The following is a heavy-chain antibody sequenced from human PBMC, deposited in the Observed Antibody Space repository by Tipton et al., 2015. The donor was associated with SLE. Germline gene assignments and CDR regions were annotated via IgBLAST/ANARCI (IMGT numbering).Heavy chain of an antibody. Sequence: TLSLTCTVSGDSTSVHYWSWIRQPPGKGLEWIGYIYHSGSTNYNPSLKSRVNISVDTSKNQFSLKLSSVTAADTAVYYCARHPPRGGSGYALDNWGQGTLVTVSS. CDR3: ARHPPRGGSGYALDN. D-gene: IGHD5-12*01. V-gene: IGHV4-59*11. J-gene: IGHJ4*02. CDR2: IYHSGST. CDR1: GDSTSVHY.